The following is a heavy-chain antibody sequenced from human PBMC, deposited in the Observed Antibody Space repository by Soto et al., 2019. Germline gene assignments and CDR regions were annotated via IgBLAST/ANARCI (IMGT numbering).Heavy chain of an antibody. CDR3: ASPPRGHAVDL. Sequence: VELVESGGALVQPGGSLRLTCTASSFLFSSYTMNWVRQAPGKGLEWIAYISGSGATIHYADSVKGRFTISRVNAKKSLYLQMDSLRVNDTAVYYCASPPRGHAVDLWGQGTLVAVSS. J-gene: IGHJ3*01. CDR1: SFLFSSYT. CDR2: ISGSGATI. D-gene: IGHD2-2*01. V-gene: IGHV3-48*01.